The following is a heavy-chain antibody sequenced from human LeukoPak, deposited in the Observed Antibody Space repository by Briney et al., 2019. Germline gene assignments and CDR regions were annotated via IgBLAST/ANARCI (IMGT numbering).Heavy chain of an antibody. CDR2: ISSSSSTI. D-gene: IGHD3-22*01. J-gene: IGHJ4*02. V-gene: IGHV3-48*01. CDR1: GFTFSTYS. CDR3: ARGSTYYDSSGQVPFDY. Sequence: GGSLRLSCAASGFTFSTYSMNWVRQAPGKGLEWVSYISSSSSTIYYADSVKGRFTISRGNAKNSLYLQMNSLRAKDTAVYYCARGSTYYDSSGQVPFDYWGQGTLVTVSS.